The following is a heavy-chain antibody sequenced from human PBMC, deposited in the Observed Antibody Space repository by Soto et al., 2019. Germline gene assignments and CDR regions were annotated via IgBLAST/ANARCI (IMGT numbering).Heavy chain of an antibody. Sequence: ASVKVSCKASGYTFTGYYMHWVRQAPGQGLEWMGWINPNSGGTNYAQKFQGWVTMTRDTSIGTAYMELSRLRSDDTAVYYCARVSARPDDAFDIWGQGTMVTVSS. J-gene: IGHJ3*02. CDR2: INPNSGGT. CDR1: GYTFTGYY. CDR3: ARVSARPDDAFDI. V-gene: IGHV1-2*04.